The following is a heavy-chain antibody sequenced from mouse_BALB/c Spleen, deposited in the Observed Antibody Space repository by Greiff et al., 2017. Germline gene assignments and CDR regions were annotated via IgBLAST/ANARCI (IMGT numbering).Heavy chain of an antibody. CDR3: ARDDYPYYFDY. CDR1: GYAFSSSW. CDR2: IYPGDGDT. D-gene: IGHD2-4*01. Sequence: QVQLKESGPELVKPGASVKISCKASGYAFSSSWMNWVKQRPGQGLEWIGRIYPGDGDTNYNGKFKGKATLTADKSSSTAYMQLSSLTSVDSAVYFCARDDYPYYFDYWGQGTTLTVSS. J-gene: IGHJ2*01. V-gene: IGHV1-82*01.